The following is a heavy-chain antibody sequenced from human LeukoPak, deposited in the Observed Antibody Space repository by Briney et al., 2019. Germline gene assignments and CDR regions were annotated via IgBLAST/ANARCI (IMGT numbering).Heavy chain of an antibody. CDR3: ARERINMVRGVSDAFDI. D-gene: IGHD3-10*01. CDR1: GYTFTSYG. Sequence: ASVKVSCKASGYTFTSYGISWVRPAPGQGLGRMGWIRGYNGNTNYAQKLQGRVTMTTDTSTSTAYMELRSLRSDDTALYYCARERINMVRGVSDAFDIWGQGTMVTVSS. J-gene: IGHJ3*02. V-gene: IGHV1-18*01. CDR2: IRGYNGNT.